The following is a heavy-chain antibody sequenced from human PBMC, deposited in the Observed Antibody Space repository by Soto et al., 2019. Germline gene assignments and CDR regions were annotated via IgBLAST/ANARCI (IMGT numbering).Heavy chain of an antibody. J-gene: IGHJ5*02. CDR3: ARDLGYCRSGTCQREWFET. CDR2: VSGDNGNT. Sequence: QVQLVQSGAEVKKPGTSVKVSCTASGYTFSSHGISWVRQAPGQGLQWIGWVSGDNGNTNYAQSLQGRVTMTTDTSTKTGHMELRSLRSDDTAVYYCARDLGYCRSGTCQREWFETWGQGTLVIVSS. D-gene: IGHD2-15*01. V-gene: IGHV1-18*01. CDR1: GYTFSSHG.